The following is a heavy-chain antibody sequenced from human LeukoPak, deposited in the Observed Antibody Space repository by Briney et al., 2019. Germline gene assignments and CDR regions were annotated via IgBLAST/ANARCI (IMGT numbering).Heavy chain of an antibody. V-gene: IGHV3-23*01. CDR1: RFTFSNFA. CDR3: ARDTPLFGSGSSVSGAFDI. J-gene: IGHJ3*02. CDR2: ITATGAYT. Sequence: PGGSLRLSCAASRFTFSNFALSWGRQAPGKGPEWISGITATGAYTYYADSVKGRFTISRENPKNTLHLQLNSVRAEATAKYYCARDTPLFGSGSSVSGAFDIWGQGTMVTVSS. D-gene: IGHD3-22*01.